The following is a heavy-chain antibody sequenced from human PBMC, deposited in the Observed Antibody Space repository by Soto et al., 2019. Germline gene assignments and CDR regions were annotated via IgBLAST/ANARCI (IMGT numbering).Heavy chain of an antibody. Sequence: SETLSLTCAVYGGSFSGYYWSWIRQPPGKGLEWIGEINHSGSTNYNPSLKSRVTISVDTSKNQFSLKLSSVTAADTAVYYCARGSLWFGEPKNYYGMDVWGQGTTVTVSS. CDR1: GGSFSGYY. V-gene: IGHV4-34*01. J-gene: IGHJ6*02. D-gene: IGHD3-10*01. CDR2: INHSGST. CDR3: ARGSLWFGEPKNYYGMDV.